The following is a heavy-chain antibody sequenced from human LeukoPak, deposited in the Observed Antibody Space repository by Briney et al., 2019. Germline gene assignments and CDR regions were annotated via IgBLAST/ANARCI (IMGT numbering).Heavy chain of an antibody. CDR2: IGSSSSYI. V-gene: IGHV3-21*01. CDR3: ARELLWFGELLGRYGMDV. D-gene: IGHD3-10*01. Sequence: PGGSLRLSCAASGFTFSSYSMNWVRQAPGKGLEWVSSIGSSSSYIYYADSVKGRFTISRDNAKNSLYLQMNSLRAEDTAVYYCARELLWFGELLGRYGMDVWGQGTTVTVSS. J-gene: IGHJ6*02. CDR1: GFTFSSYS.